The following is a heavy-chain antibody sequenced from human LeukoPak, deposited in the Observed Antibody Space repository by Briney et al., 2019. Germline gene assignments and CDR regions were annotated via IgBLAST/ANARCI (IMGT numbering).Heavy chain of an antibody. D-gene: IGHD1-7*01. CDR1: GYTFTGYY. V-gene: IGHV1-2*02. CDR3: ASWNSDYSFDY. J-gene: IGHJ4*02. Sequence: ASVKVSCKASGYTFTGYYMHWVRQAPGQGLEWMGWINPNSGGTNYAQKSQGRVTMTRDTSISTAYMDLSRLRSDDTAVYYCASWNSDYSFDYWGQGTLVTVSS. CDR2: INPNSGGT.